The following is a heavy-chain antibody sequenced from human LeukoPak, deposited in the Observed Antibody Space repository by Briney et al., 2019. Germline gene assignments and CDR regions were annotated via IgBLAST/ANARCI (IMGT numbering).Heavy chain of an antibody. D-gene: IGHD4-23*01. J-gene: IGHJ4*02. Sequence: GGSLRLSCAASGFTFSTYAMHWLRQAPGKGLEWVAVIPYDGSNKYYADSVKGRFTISSENSKNRLYLQMNSLRAEDTAVYYCARAEGYGGELDSWGQGTLVTVSS. CDR2: IPYDGSNK. CDR3: ARAEGYGGELDS. V-gene: IGHV3-30*04. CDR1: GFTFSTYA.